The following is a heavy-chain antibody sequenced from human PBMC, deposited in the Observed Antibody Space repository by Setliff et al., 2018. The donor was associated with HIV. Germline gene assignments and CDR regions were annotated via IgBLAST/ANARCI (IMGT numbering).Heavy chain of an antibody. V-gene: IGHV4-59*01. Sequence: PSETLSLTCTVSGGSISSYYWSWIRQPPGKGLEWIGYIDYSGSTNYNPSLKSRVTISVDTSKNQFSLKLSSVTAADTAVYYCARGGGFWYYDSSGYGGRLYYYYGMDVWGQGTTVTVSS. D-gene: IGHD3-22*01. CDR2: IDYSGST. CDR1: GGSISSYY. CDR3: ARGGGFWYYDSSGYGGRLYYYYGMDV. J-gene: IGHJ6*02.